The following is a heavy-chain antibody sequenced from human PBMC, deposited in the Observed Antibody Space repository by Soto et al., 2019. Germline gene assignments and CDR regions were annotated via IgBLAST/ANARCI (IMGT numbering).Heavy chain of an antibody. CDR3: ARDGSVEYSSSSDYFDY. Sequence: ASVKVSCKASGYSFTSYYMHWVRQAPGQGLEWMGIINPSGGSTRYAQKFQGRVTMTRDTSTSTAYMELSSLRSEDTAVYYCARDGSVEYSSSSDYFDYWGQGTRVTVAS. J-gene: IGHJ4*02. D-gene: IGHD6-6*01. CDR2: INPSGGST. V-gene: IGHV1-46*01. CDR1: GYSFTSYY.